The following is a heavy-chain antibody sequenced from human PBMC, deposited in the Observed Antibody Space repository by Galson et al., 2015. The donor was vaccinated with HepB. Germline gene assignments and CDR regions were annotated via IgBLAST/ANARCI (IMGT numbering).Heavy chain of an antibody. D-gene: IGHD2-15*01. CDR1: GFTFSSYA. CDR3: ARGRCPLGSGGSCYSPNNYYYYYGMDV. J-gene: IGHJ6*02. Sequence: SLRLSCAASGFTFSSYAMHWVRQAPGKGLEWVAVISYDGSNKYYADSVKGRFTISRDNSKNTLYLQMNSLRAEDTAVYYCARGRCPLGSGGSCYSPNNYYYYYGMDVWGQGTTVTVSS. V-gene: IGHV3-30*04. CDR2: ISYDGSNK.